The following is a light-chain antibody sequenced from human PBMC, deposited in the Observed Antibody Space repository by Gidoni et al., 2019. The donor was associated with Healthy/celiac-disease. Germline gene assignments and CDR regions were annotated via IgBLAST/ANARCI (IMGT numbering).Light chain of an antibody. J-gene: IGKJ1*01. V-gene: IGKV3-20*01. CDR1: QSVSSSY. CDR2: CAS. Sequence: EMVLTQSPGTLSLSPGERATLSCRASQSVSSSYLAWYQQKPGQAPRLLIYCASSRATGIPDRVSGSGSGTDFTLTISRLEPEDFAVYYCHQYGSSPRTFGQGTKVEIQ. CDR3: HQYGSSPRT.